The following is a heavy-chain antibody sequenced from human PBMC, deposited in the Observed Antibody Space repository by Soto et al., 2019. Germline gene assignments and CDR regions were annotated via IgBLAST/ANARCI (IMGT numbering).Heavy chain of an antibody. Sequence: ASVKVSCKASGYTFTGYYMHWVRQAPGQGLEWMGWINPNSGGTNYAQKFQGWVTMTRDTSISTAYMELSRLRSDDTAVYYCAREFKNDFWSGYFSNWLDPWGQGTLVTVSS. CDR2: INPNSGGT. V-gene: IGHV1-2*04. CDR3: AREFKNDFWSGYFSNWLDP. J-gene: IGHJ5*02. D-gene: IGHD3-3*01. CDR1: GYTFTGYY.